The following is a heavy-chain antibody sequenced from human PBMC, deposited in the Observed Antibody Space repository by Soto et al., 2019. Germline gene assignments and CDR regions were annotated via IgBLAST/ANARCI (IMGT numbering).Heavy chain of an antibody. CDR2: ISGSGGST. CDR1: GFTFSSYA. V-gene: IGHV3-23*01. D-gene: IGHD1-26*01. Sequence: EVQLLESGGGLVQPGGSLRLSCTASGFTFSSYAMSWVRQAPGKGLERVSAISGSGGSTYHADSVKGRFTISRDNSQTTLLLQLNSLRADDTAISYGAKGSGFSGVQHFDYWGRGTLVTVSS. CDR3: AKGSGFSGVQHFDY. J-gene: IGHJ4*02.